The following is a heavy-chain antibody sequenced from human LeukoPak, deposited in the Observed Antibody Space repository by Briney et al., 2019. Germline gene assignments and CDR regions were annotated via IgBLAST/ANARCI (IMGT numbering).Heavy chain of an antibody. CDR3: ARVGRGYSYGYDYYYGMDV. D-gene: IGHD5-18*01. V-gene: IGHV1-46*01. J-gene: IGHJ6*02. CDR1: GYTFTSYY. CDR2: INPSGGST. Sequence: ASVKVSCKASGYTFTSYYMHWVRQAPGQGLEWMGIINPSGGSTSYAQKFQGRVIMTRDTSTSTVYMELSSLRSEDTAVYYCARVGRGYSYGYDYYYGMDVWGQGTTVTVSS.